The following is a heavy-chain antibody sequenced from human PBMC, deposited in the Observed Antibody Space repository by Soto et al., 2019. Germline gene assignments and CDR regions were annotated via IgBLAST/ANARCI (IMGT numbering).Heavy chain of an antibody. D-gene: IGHD1-1*01. J-gene: IGHJ2*01. V-gene: IGHV1-69*02. CDR1: GGTLTSYT. Sequence: QVQLVQSGPEVKKPGSSVKVSCTASGGTLTSYTINWVRQAPGQVLELMGRSIHLVEMANYAQKFQCRITITANTSTSAPYMELSSMRSEDTGIYYCARGYTSFDIWGRGTLITVSS. CDR2: SIHLVEMA. CDR3: ARGYTSFDI.